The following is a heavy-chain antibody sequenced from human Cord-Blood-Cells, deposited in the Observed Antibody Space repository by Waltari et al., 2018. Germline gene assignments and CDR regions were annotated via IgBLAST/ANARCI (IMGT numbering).Heavy chain of an antibody. CDR3: ARQGPSYGDYDY. V-gene: IGHV4-59*01. CDR1: GGSISSYY. CDR2: IYYSGST. D-gene: IGHD4-17*01. J-gene: IGHJ4*02. Sequence: QVQLQESGPGLVKPSETLSLTCTVSGGSISSYYWSWSRQPPGKGLEWIGYIYYSGSTNYNPSLKSRVTISLDTSKNQFSLKLSSVTAADTAVYYCARQGPSYGDYDYWGQGTLVTVSS.